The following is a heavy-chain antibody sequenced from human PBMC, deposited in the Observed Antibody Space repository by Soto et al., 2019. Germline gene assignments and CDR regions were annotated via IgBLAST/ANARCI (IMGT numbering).Heavy chain of an antibody. D-gene: IGHD5-12*01. V-gene: IGHV1-18*01. J-gene: IGHJ6*02. CDR1: GYTFISYG. CDR3: ARGGGHSGYDFYYYYGMDV. CDR2: ISTYNGKT. Sequence: QVQLVQSGAEVKKPGASVKVSCKASGYTFISYGISWVRQAPGQGLEWMGWISTYNGKTNYAQKLRGRVTMTTDTSTSTAYMELRSLRSDDTAVYYCARGGGHSGYDFYYYYGMDVWGQGTTVTVSS.